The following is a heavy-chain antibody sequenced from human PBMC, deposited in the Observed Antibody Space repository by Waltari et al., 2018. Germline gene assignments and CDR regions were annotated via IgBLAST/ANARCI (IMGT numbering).Heavy chain of an antibody. V-gene: IGHV4-39*01. CDR1: GCSISSSSYY. CDR2: IYYSGST. Sequence: QLQLQESGPGLVKPSETLSLTCTVSGCSISSSSYYWGWIRPPPGKGLEWIGSIYYSGSTYYNPSLKSRVTISVDTSKNQFSLKLSSVTAADTAVYYCASQTRGSGSFGYYYFDYWGQGTLVTVSS. D-gene: IGHD3-10*01. CDR3: ASQTRGSGSFGYYYFDY. J-gene: IGHJ4*02.